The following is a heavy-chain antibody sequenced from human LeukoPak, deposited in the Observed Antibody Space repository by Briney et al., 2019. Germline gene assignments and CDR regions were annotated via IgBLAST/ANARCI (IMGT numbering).Heavy chain of an antibody. CDR3: ARGPSGVFYMDV. CDR1: GFTFSNYA. D-gene: IGHD3-10*01. J-gene: IGHJ6*03. V-gene: IGHV3-64*01. Sequence: GGSLRLSCAASGFTFSNYAMHWVRQAPGKGLEYVSATTGNGGSTYRANSVRGRFTISRDNSKNTVYLQMGSLRAEDMAVYYCARGPSGVFYMDVWGKGTPVTVSS. CDR2: TTGNGGST.